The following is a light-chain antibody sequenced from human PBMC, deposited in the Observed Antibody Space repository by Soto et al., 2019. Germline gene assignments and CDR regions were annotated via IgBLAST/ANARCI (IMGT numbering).Light chain of an antibody. CDR3: QQSYSTPLT. J-gene: IGKJ4*01. CDR2: AAS. V-gene: IGKV1-39*01. CDR1: QSISSY. Sequence: DIQITPSPSSLSASLGERFTITCRASQSISSYLNWYQQKPGKAPKLLIYAASSLQSGVPSRFSGSGSGTDFTLTISSLQPEDFATYYCQQSYSTPLTFGGGTKVDIK.